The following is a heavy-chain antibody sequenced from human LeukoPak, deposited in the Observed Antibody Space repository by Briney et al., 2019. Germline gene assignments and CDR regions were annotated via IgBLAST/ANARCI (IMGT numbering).Heavy chain of an antibody. D-gene: IGHD3-10*01. V-gene: IGHV4-59*08. CDR2: ISYSGST. CDR3: ARHPELYFFDY. Sequence: PSETLSLTCTVSGASISSYYCSWIRQPPGKGLEWIGYISYSGSTNYNPSLKSRVTISADTSKNQVSLTLSSVSAADTAVYYCARHPELYFFDYWGQGTLVTVSS. J-gene: IGHJ4*02. CDR1: GASISSYY.